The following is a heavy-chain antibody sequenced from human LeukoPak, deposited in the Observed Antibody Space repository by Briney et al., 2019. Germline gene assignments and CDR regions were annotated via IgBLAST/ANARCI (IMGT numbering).Heavy chain of an antibody. CDR1: GGSISSSSYY. J-gene: IGHJ4*02. D-gene: IGHD3-16*01. Sequence: PSETLSLTCTVSGGSISSSSYYWGWIRQPPGKGLEWIGTMYYSGGTYYDPSLKSRVTISVDTSRNQFSLRLNSVTAAGTSVYYCVRQGEGGRAFDYWGQGTLVTVSS. CDR2: MYYSGGT. V-gene: IGHV4-39*01. CDR3: VRQGEGGRAFDY.